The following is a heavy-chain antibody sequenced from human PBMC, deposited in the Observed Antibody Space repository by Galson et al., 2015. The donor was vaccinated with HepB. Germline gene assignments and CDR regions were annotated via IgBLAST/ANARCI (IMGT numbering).Heavy chain of an antibody. CDR1: GYTFTRSA. J-gene: IGHJ4*02. D-gene: IGHD3-22*01. CDR2: INTDTGKP. Sequence: SVKVSCKASGYTFTRSAMSWVRQAPGQGLEWVGWINTDTGKPTYVEGFTERFAFSLDTSVNTAYLQINSLKAEDTAVYYCARDRPRGEYENSQSFSSDYWGQGTLVTVSS. CDR3: ARDRPRGEYENSQSFSSDY. V-gene: IGHV7-4-1*02.